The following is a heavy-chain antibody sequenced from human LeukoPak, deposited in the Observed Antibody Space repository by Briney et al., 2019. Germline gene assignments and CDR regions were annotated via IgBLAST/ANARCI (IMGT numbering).Heavy chain of an antibody. J-gene: IGHJ4*02. V-gene: IGHV3-30*02. CDR2: IQYDGSNK. D-gene: IGHD2-21*02. Sequence: HGGSLRLSCAASGFTFSSYGMHWVRQAPGKGLEWVAFIQYDGSNKYYADSVKSRFTISRDNSKNTLYLQMNSLRAEDTAVYYCAKDREVLAYCGGDCFQSGVDYWGQGTLVTVSS. CDR1: GFTFSSYG. CDR3: AKDREVLAYCGGDCFQSGVDY.